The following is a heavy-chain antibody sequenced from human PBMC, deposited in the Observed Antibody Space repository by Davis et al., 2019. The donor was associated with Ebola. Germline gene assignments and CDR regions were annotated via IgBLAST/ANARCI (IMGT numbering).Heavy chain of an antibody. CDR1: GFTFSSYA. D-gene: IGHD3-22*01. CDR2: ISGRGGST. Sequence: GESLKISCAASGFTFSSYAMSWVRQAPGKGLEWVSAISGRGGSTYYADSVKGRFTISRDNSKNTLYLQMNSLRAEDTAVYYCAKDPTMIVVVIRGAFDIWGQGTMVTVSS. CDR3: AKDPTMIVVVIRGAFDI. J-gene: IGHJ3*02. V-gene: IGHV3-23*01.